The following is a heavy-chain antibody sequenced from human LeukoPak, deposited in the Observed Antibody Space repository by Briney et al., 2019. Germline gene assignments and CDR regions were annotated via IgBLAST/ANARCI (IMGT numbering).Heavy chain of an antibody. CDR3: ARAISGA. Sequence: GGSLRLSCVASGFTFSSKWMSWVRQAPGKGLEWVANINQDGSEKYYVDSVKGRFTISRDNAKNSLYPQMNSLRAEDTAVYYCARAISGAWGQGTLVTVSS. CDR1: GFTFSSKW. V-gene: IGHV3-7*04. J-gene: IGHJ5*02. CDR2: INQDGSEK. D-gene: IGHD2-15*01.